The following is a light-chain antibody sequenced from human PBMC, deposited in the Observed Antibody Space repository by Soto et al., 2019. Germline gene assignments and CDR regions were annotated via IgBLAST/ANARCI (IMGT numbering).Light chain of an antibody. J-gene: IGKJ5*01. CDR2: DAS. V-gene: IGKV3-11*01. CDR3: QQRTYSIT. Sequence: EIVLTQSPGTLSLSPGDRATLSCRASQSVTSNLAWYQQKPGQAPRLLIYDASHRATGIPVRFSGSGSGTDYTLTISSLEPEDFAVYYCQQRTYSITFGQGTRLEI. CDR1: QSVTSN.